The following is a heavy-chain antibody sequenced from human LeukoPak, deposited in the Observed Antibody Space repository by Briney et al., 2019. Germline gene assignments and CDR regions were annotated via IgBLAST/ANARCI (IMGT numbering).Heavy chain of an antibody. V-gene: IGHV4-59*12. CDR1: GGSISSYY. CDR3: ARVVLGVLGYYFDY. CDR2: IYYSGST. Sequence: SETLSLTCTVSGGSISSYYWSWIRQPPGKGLEWIGYIYYSGSTNYNPSLKSRVTISVDTSKNQFSLKLSSVTAADTAVYYCARVVLGVLGYYFDYWGQGTLVTVSS. D-gene: IGHD3-16*01. J-gene: IGHJ4*02.